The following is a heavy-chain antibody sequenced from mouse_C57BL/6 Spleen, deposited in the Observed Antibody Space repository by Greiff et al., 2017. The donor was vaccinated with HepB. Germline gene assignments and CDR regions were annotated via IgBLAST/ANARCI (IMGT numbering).Heavy chain of an antibody. J-gene: IGHJ2*01. D-gene: IGHD2-4*01. V-gene: IGHV1-15*01. CDR3: TRGYYDYDLDD. CDR1: GYTFTDYE. Sequence: VQLQQSGAELVRPGASVTLSCKASGYTFTDYEMHWVKQTPVHGLEWIGAIDPETGGTAYNQKFKGKAILTADKSSSTAYMALRSLTSEDSAVYYSTRGYYDYDLDDWGQGTTLTVSS. CDR2: IDPETGGT.